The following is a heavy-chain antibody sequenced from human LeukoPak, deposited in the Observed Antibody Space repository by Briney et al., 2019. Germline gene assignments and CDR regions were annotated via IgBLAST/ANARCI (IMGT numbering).Heavy chain of an antibody. CDR3: AKLKMYYYDSSGGARGKAFDI. V-gene: IGHV3-30*02. Sequence: PGGSLRLSCAASGFTFSSYGMHWVRQAPGKGLEWVAFIRYDGSNKYYADSVKGRFTISRDNSKNTLYLQMNSLRAEDTAVYYCAKLKMYYYDSSGGARGKAFDIWGQGTMVTVSS. CDR1: GFTFSSYG. D-gene: IGHD3-22*01. CDR2: IRYDGSNK. J-gene: IGHJ3*02.